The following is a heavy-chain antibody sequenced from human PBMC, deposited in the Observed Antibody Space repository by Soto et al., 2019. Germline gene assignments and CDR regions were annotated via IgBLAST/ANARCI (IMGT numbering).Heavy chain of an antibody. J-gene: IGHJ2*01. CDR1: GASISSGGYA. CDR2: IYHSGTI. D-gene: IGHD1-26*01. V-gene: IGHV4-30-2*06. Sequence: QPQLQESGSGLVKPSQTLSLTCAVSGASISSGGYAWTWIRQSPGRGLEWIGHIYHSGTINYNPSLKSRVTISVDRSQNHFSLRLTSLTAADSAVYYCARGFDGNYYCYWHFDVWGRGARVTVSS. CDR3: ARGFDGNYYCYWHFDV.